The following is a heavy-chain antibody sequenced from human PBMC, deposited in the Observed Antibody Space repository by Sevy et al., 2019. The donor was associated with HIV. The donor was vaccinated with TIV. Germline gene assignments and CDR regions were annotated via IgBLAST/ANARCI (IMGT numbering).Heavy chain of an antibody. Sequence: GGSLRLSCAASGFTFSSYSMNWVRQAPGKGLEWVSYISSSSSTTYYADSVKGRFTISRDNAKNSLYLQMNSLRDEDTAVYYCARDLGLDFWSGYSTYNWFDPWGQGTLVTVSS. CDR1: GFTFSSYS. CDR2: ISSSSSTT. CDR3: ARDLGLDFWSGYSTYNWFDP. V-gene: IGHV3-48*02. D-gene: IGHD3-3*01. J-gene: IGHJ5*02.